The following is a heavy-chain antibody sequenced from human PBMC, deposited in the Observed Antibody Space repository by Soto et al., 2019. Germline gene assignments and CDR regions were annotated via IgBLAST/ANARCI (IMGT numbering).Heavy chain of an antibody. CDR2: IYYSGST. V-gene: IGHV4-59*01. J-gene: IGHJ4*02. CDR3: ARSPRTYDILTGYYETIFDY. D-gene: IGHD3-9*01. Sequence: TSETLSLTCTVSGGSISSYYWSWIRQPPGKGLEWIGYIYYSGSTNYNPSLKSRVTISVDTSKNQFSLKLSSVTAADTAVYYCARSPRTYDILTGYYETIFDYWGQGTLVTVSS. CDR1: GGSISSYY.